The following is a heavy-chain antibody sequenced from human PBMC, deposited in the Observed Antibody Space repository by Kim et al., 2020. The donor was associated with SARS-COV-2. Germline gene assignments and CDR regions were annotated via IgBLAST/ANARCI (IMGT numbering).Heavy chain of an antibody. CDR3: ARGGGQLWFDY. V-gene: IGHV4-59*09. CDR2: T. D-gene: IGHD5-18*01. J-gene: IGHJ4*02. Sequence: TNSNPSLKSRVTISVDTSKNQFSLKLSSVTAADTAVYYCARGGGQLWFDYWGQGTLVTVSS.